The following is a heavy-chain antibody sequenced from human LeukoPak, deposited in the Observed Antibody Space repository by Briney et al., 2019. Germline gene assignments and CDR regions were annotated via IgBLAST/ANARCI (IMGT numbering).Heavy chain of an antibody. J-gene: IGHJ4*02. V-gene: IGHV3-9*01. CDR1: GFTFDDYA. CDR3: AKGEVGATPEAFDY. CDR2: ISWNSGSI. Sequence: GGSLRLSCAASGFTFDDYAMHWVRQAPGKGLEWVSGISWNSGSIGYADSVKGRFTISRDNAKNSLYLQMNSLRAEDTALYYCAKGEVGATPEAFDYWGQGTLVTVSS. D-gene: IGHD1-26*01.